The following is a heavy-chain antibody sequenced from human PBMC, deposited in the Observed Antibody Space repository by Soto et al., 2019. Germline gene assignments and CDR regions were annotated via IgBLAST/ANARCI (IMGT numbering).Heavy chain of an antibody. Sequence: GGSLRISCAASGFTFSNYWMSWVRQAPGKGLEWVANIKQDGNEKYYVDSVKGRFIIPRDNAKNSLYLQMNSLRAEDTAVYYCAKVRVYAFDYWGQGTLVTVSS. CDR2: IKQDGNEK. J-gene: IGHJ4*02. CDR1: GFTFSNYW. CDR3: AKVRVYAFDY. V-gene: IGHV3-7*05. D-gene: IGHD2-8*01.